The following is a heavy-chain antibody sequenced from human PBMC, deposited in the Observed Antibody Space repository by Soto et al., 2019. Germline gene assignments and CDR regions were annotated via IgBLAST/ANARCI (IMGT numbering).Heavy chain of an antibody. V-gene: IGHV4-59*01. Sequence: SETLSLSCTVSGGSISSYYWSWIRQPPGKGLEWIGYIYYSGSTNYNPSLKSRVTISVDTSKNQFSLKLSSVTAADTAVYYCARCMTYYYYYYIDVWGKRTTDTGSS. CDR1: GGSISSYY. J-gene: IGHJ6*03. CDR3: ARCMTYYYYYYIDV. CDR2: IYYSGST.